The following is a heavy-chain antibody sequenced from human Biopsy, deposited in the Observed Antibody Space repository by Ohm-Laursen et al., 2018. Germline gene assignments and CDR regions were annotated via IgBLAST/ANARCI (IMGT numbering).Heavy chain of an antibody. V-gene: IGHV1-69*17. CDR2: IIAVSGLV. CDR1: VGTFSHYA. CDR3: ATPFQDYDSWGGYPPFDH. D-gene: IGHD3-3*01. J-gene: IGHJ4*02. Sequence: YTVNVSCKASVGTFSHYAISWLRQAPREGLEWMGGIIAVSGLVNYAPKFQCRVSITADKSTTTAYMELSNLKSEDTSVYYSATPFQDYDSWGGYPPFDHWGQGTLVTVSS.